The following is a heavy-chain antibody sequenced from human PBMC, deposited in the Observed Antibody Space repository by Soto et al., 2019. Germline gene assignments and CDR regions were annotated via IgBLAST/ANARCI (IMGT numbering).Heavy chain of an antibody. Sequence: QVQLVQSGAEVKKPGASVKVSCKASGYTFTGYYMHWVRQAPGQGLEWMGWINPNSGGTNYEQKFQGRVTMTRDTSISTAYMELSRLRSDDTAVYYCARTPNPIRSYAGGAYDSRGGFDYWGQGTLVTVSS. CDR1: GYTFTGYY. CDR2: INPNSGGT. V-gene: IGHV1-2*02. CDR3: ARTPNPIRSYAGGAYDSRGGFDY. D-gene: IGHD3-22*01. J-gene: IGHJ4*02.